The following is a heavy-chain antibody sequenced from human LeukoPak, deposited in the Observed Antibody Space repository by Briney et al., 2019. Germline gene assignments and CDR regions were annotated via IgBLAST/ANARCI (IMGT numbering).Heavy chain of an antibody. Sequence: GGSLRLSCAASGFTFSNYGMHWVRQAPGKGLEWVSAISGSGGSTYYADSVKGRFTISRDNSKNTLYLQMNSLRAEDTAVYYCAKSIVGATYNWFDPWGQGTLVTVSS. CDR1: GFTFSNYG. J-gene: IGHJ5*02. CDR2: ISGSGGST. V-gene: IGHV3-23*01. CDR3: AKSIVGATYNWFDP. D-gene: IGHD1-26*01.